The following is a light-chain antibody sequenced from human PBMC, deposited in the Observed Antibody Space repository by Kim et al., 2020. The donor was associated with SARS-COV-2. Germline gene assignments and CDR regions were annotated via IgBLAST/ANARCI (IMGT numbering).Light chain of an antibody. CDR2: LNSDGSH. V-gene: IGLV4-69*01. J-gene: IGLJ3*02. Sequence: ASVKLTCTLSSGHSSYAIAWHQQQPEEGPRYLKKLNSDGSHSKGDGIPDRFSGSSSGAERYLTISSLQSEDEADYYCQTWGTGIWVFGGGTQLTVL. CDR1: SGHSSYA. CDR3: QTWGTGIWV.